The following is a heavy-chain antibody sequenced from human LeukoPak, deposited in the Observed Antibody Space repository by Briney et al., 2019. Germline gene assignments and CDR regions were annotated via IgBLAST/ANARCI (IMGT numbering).Heavy chain of an antibody. CDR1: GYTFTGYY. J-gene: IGHJ4*02. V-gene: IGHV1-2*02. CDR2: INPNSGGT. CDR3: ARLPYDILTGYPEYYFDY. Sequence: ASVKVSCKASGYTFTGYYMHWVRQAPGQGLEWMGCINPNSGGTNYAQKFQGRVTMTRDTSISTAYMELSRLRSDDTAVYYCARLPYDILTGYPEYYFDYWGQGTLVTVSS. D-gene: IGHD3-9*01.